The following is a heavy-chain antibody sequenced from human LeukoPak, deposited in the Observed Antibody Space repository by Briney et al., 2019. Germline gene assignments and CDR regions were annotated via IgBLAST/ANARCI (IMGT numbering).Heavy chain of an antibody. J-gene: IGHJ4*02. CDR2: IYYSRST. Sequence: SETLSLTFTVTGGSNSSTGYYWGWIRQPPGKGLEWIGSIYYSRSTYYNPSLKSRVTISVDTSKNQFALKLSSVTAADTAVYYCARHGQQHLRPFDYWGQGSLVSVSS. CDR3: ARHGQQHLRPFDY. V-gene: IGHV4-39*01. D-gene: IGHD6-13*01. CDR1: GGSNSSTGYY.